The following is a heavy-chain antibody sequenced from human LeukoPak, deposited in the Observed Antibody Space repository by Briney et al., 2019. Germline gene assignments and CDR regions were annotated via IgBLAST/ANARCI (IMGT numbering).Heavy chain of an antibody. CDR1: GGSISSSSYF. V-gene: IGHV4-39*01. CDR3: ARQPAGIVVVPAAIGGGFDY. D-gene: IGHD2-2*01. CDR2: IYYSGST. J-gene: IGHJ4*02. Sequence: SETLSLTCTVSGGSISSSSYFWGWIRQPPGKGLEWIGSIYYSGSTYYNPCPKSRFTISLQTSNNQFSLKLDAVTAADTAVYYCARQPAGIVVVPAAIGGGFDYWGQGTLVTVSS.